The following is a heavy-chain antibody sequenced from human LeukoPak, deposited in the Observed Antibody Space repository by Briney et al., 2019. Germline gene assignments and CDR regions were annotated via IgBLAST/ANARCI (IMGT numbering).Heavy chain of an antibody. D-gene: IGHD3-3*01. CDR2: IYYSGST. V-gene: IGHV4-39*01. CDR1: GGSISSSSYY. J-gene: IGHJ4*02. CDR3: ARKYDFWSGYYDY. Sequence: SETLSLTCTVSGGSISSSSYYWGWIRQPPGKGLEWIGSIYYSGSTYYNPSLKGRVTISVDTSKNQFSLKLSSVTAADTAVYYCARKYDFWSGYYDYWGQGTLVTVSS.